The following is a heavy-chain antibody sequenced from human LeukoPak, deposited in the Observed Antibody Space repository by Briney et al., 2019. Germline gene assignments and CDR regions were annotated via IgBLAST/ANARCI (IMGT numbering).Heavy chain of an antibody. CDR1: GFTFSSYA. Sequence: GGSLRLSCAASGFTFSSYAMSWVRQAPGKGLEWVSGISNSGGSTVYADSVKGRFTISRDNSKNTLYLQMNSLRAEDTAVYYCAKDQGYSGYGPGDYWGQGTLVTVSS. V-gene: IGHV3-23*01. D-gene: IGHD5-12*01. J-gene: IGHJ4*02. CDR3: AKDQGYSGYGPGDY. CDR2: ISNSGGST.